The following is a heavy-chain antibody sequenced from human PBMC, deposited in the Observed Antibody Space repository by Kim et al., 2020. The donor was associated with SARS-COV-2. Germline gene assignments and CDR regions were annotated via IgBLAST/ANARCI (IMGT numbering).Heavy chain of an antibody. CDR1: GASISSSSYY. D-gene: IGHD6-19*01. V-gene: IGHV4-39*01. Sequence: SETLSLTCTVSGASISSSSYYWGWVRQPPGKGLEWIGSIYYGGSTYYDTSLKSRVTISVDTSRNQFSLELNSVTAADTAVYYCARHYGTAVTGTGDDAFDIWGQGTMVTVSS. CDR2: IYYGGST. CDR3: ARHYGTAVTGTGDDAFDI. J-gene: IGHJ3*02.